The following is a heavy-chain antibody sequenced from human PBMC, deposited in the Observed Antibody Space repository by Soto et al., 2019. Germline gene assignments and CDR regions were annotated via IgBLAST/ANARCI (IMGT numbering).Heavy chain of an antibody. CDR1: GFTFSSDS. CDR3: ARDGTGLGDY. J-gene: IGHJ4*02. D-gene: IGHD1-26*01. CDR2: ISSSSSYI. V-gene: IGHV3-21*01. Sequence: AGGSLRLSCAASGFTFSSDSMNWVRQAPGKGLEWVSSISSSSSYIYYADSVKGRFTISRDNAKNSLYLQMNSLRAEDTAVYYCARDGTGLGDYWGQGTLVTVSS.